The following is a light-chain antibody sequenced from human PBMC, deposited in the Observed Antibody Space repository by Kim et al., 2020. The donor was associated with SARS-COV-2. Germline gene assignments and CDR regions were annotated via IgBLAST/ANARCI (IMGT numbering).Light chain of an antibody. CDR1: QSVSSN. Sequence: EIVMTQSPATLSVSPGERATLSCRASQSVSSNLAWYQQKPGQAPRLLIYGASTRATGIPARFSGGGSGTEFTLSISSLQYQDFAVYYCQQSNNWWTFGQGTKLDIK. CDR2: GAS. CDR3: QQSNNWWT. J-gene: IGKJ1*01. V-gene: IGKV3-15*01.